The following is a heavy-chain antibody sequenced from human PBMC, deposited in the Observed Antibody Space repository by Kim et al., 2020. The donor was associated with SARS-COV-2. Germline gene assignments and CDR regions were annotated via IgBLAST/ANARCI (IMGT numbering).Heavy chain of an antibody. Sequence: ADQVKGRFTISRDNAKNSLYLQMNSLRAEDTAVYYCGRYHYYGSSVSGDYWGQGTLVTVSS. CDR3: GRYHYYGSSVSGDY. J-gene: IGHJ4*02. V-gene: IGHV3-21*01. D-gene: IGHD3-22*01.